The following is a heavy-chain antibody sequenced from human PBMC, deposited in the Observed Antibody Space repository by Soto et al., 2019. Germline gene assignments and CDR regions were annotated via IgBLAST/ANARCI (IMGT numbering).Heavy chain of an antibody. Sequence: ASVKVSCKASGYTFTGNYMHWVRQATGQGLEWMGWINPNTGGTNYAQKFQGRVTMTRDTSISTAYMELSRLRSDDTAIYYCTREGGSYFRRGFDYWGQGTLVTVSS. CDR3: TREGGSYFRRGFDY. CDR1: GYTFTGNY. CDR2: INPNTGGT. J-gene: IGHJ4*02. D-gene: IGHD1-26*01. V-gene: IGHV1-2*02.